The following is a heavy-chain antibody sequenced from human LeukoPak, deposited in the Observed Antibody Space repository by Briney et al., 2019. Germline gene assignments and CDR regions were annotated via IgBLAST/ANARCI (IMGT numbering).Heavy chain of an antibody. Sequence: GVSLRLSCAASGFTFSSYAMHWVRQAPGKGLEWVAVISYDGSNKYYADSVKGRFTISRDNSKNTLYLQMNSLRAEDTAVYYCARVSGSYYYFDYWGQGTLVTVSS. CDR2: ISYDGSNK. CDR3: ARVSGSYYYFDY. CDR1: GFTFSSYA. D-gene: IGHD1-26*01. J-gene: IGHJ4*02. V-gene: IGHV3-30*01.